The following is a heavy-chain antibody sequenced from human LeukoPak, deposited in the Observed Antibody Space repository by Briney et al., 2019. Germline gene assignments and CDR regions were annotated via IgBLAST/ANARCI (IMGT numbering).Heavy chain of an antibody. D-gene: IGHD6-13*01. CDR2: IKQDGSEK. CDR1: GFTFSSYW. CDR3: AGRSSSWYNWFDP. V-gene: IGHV3-7*01. Sequence: GGSLRLSCAASGFTFSSYWVSWVRQAPGKGLEWVANIKQDGSEKYYVDSVKGRFTISRDNAKNSLYLQMNSLRAEDTAVYYCAGRSSSWYNWFDPWGQGTLVTVSS. J-gene: IGHJ5*02.